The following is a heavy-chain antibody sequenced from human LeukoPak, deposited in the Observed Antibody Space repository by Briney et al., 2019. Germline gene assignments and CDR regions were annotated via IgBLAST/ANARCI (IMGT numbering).Heavy chain of an antibody. V-gene: IGHV3-23*01. D-gene: IGHD3-3*01. CDR3: ARVRLSYDFWSGYEAPFDY. CDR1: GFTFSSYA. CDR2: ISSSDGTT. Sequence: GGSLRLSCAASGFTFSSYAMSWVRQAPGKGLKWVSIISSSDGTTFYADSVKGRFTISRDNSKNMLYLQMNSLRSEDTAVYYCARVRLSYDFWSGYEAPFDYWGQGTLVTVSS. J-gene: IGHJ4*02.